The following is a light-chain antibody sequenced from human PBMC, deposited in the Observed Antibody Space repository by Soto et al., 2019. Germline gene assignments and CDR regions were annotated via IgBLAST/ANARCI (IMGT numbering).Light chain of an antibody. CDR1: QSVSSN. CDR2: GAS. Sequence: EIVLTQSPASLSLSPGERATLSCRASQSVSSNLAWFQQRPGQAPRLLIYGASNRATGIPARFGGSGSGTSFTLTISSLEPEDVAVEYCQQRSNWPPVLTFGGGTKVEIK. J-gene: IGKJ4*01. CDR3: QQRSNWPPVLT. V-gene: IGKV3-11*01.